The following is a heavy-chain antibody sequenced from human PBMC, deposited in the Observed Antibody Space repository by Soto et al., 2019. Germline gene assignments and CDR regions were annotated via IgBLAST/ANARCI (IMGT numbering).Heavy chain of an antibody. Sequence: GGSLRLSCAASGFTVSSNYMTWVRQAPGKGLEWVSVIYSGGSTNYADSVKGRFTISRDDSKNTLFLQMNSLRAEDTAVYYCARDPYSSSWRRVPAGMDVWGQGTTVTVSS. CDR1: GFTVSSNY. V-gene: IGHV3-66*01. CDR2: IYSGGST. D-gene: IGHD6-13*01. CDR3: ARDPYSSSWRRVPAGMDV. J-gene: IGHJ6*02.